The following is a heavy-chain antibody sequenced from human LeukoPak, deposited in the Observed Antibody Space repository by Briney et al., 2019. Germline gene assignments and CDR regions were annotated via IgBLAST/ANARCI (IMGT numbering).Heavy chain of an antibody. CDR3: ARRKYYYGSGSYSTRFDI. CDR2: IDPSDSYI. J-gene: IGHJ3*02. CDR1: GYSFSSYW. Sequence: GESLKIYCKWSGYSFSSYWISWVRQMPGKGLERKGRIDPSDSYINYSPSFQGHVTISADKSISTAYLQWSSLKASDTAMYYCARRKYYYGSGSYSTRFDIWGQGTMVTVSS. D-gene: IGHD3-10*01. V-gene: IGHV5-10-1*01.